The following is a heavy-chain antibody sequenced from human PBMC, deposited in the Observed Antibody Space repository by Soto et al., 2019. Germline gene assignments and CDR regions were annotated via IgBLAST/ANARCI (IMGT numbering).Heavy chain of an antibody. D-gene: IGHD3-22*01. V-gene: IGHV1-69*06. Sequence: QVELVQSGAEVKKPGSSVKVSCQASEDTFRNYAISWVRQAPGQGLEWMGGIIPIFGTANYAAKFQGRVTITADTSANTVSLELSSLRSEYTAVYYCASTKYDSSAYYYWYLGLWGRGTLVTVSS. CDR3: ASTKYDSSAYYYWYLGL. CDR1: EDTFRNYA. J-gene: IGHJ2*01. CDR2: IIPIFGTA.